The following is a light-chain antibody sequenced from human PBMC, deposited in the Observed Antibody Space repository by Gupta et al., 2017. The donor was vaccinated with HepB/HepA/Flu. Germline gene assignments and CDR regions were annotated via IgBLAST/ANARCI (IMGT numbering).Light chain of an antibody. CDR2: DVS. V-gene: IGLV2-14*01. CDR3: SSYTNSGTLVV. J-gene: IGLJ3*02. CDR1: SSDVGGYNY. Sequence: QSALTQPASVSGSPGQLITFSCTGSSSDVGGYNYVSWYQQHPGKAPNLIIYDVSNRPSGVSNRFSGSKFGNTASLTISGLQAEDEADYYCSSYTNSGTLVVFGGGTKLTVL.